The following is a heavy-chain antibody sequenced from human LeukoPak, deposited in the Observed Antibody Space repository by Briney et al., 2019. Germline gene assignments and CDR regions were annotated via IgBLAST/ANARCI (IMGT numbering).Heavy chain of an antibody. CDR2: FDPEDGET. J-gene: IGHJ4*02. D-gene: IGHD3-22*01. CDR1: GYTLTELS. Sequence: GASVKVSCKVSGYTLTELSMHWVRQAPGKGLEWMGGFDPEDGETIYAQKFQGRVTMTEDTSTDTAYMELSSLRSEDTAVYYCAREGMNYYDSSGYYYGYYFDYWGQGTLVTVSS. CDR3: AREGMNYYDSSGYYYGYYFDY. V-gene: IGHV1-24*01.